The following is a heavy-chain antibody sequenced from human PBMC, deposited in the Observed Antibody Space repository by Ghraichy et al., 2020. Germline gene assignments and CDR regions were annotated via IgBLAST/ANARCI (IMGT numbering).Heavy chain of an antibody. CDR2: INSDGSST. Sequence: GGSLRLSCAGSGVTFSNYWMHWVRQVPGKGLVWVSRINSDGSSTSYADSVKGRFTISRDNAKNTLYLQMNSLRAEDTAVYYCVRGQGYCNNTICYFDYAMDVWGQGTTVTVSS. CDR3: VRGQGYCNNTICYFDYAMDV. D-gene: IGHD2-2*01. CDR1: GVTFSNYW. J-gene: IGHJ6*02. V-gene: IGHV3-74*01.